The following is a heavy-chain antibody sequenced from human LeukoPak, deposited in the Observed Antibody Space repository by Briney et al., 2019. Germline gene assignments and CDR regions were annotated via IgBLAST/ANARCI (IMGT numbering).Heavy chain of an antibody. J-gene: IGHJ4*02. V-gene: IGHV3-30*04. D-gene: IGHD6-19*01. CDR1: GFTFSSYA. Sequence: PGRSLRLSCAASGFTFSSYAMHWVRQAPGKGLEWVAVISYDGSNKYYADSVKGRFTISRDNSKNTLYLQMNSLRAEDTAVYYCARDNGFYFVAGTFGYWGQGTLVTVSS. CDR2: ISYDGSNK. CDR3: ARDNGFYFVAGTFGY.